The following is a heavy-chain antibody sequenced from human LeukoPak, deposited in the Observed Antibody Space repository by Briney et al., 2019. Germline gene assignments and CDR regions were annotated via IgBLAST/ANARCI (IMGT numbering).Heavy chain of an antibody. CDR3: ARDYKFGFNY. J-gene: IGHJ4*02. CDR2: ITSSGNTI. Sequence: GGSLRLSCTASGFTFSDYSMNWFRQAPGKGLDWVSYITSSGNTIYYADSVKGRFTISRDNAKNSLYLQMNSLRDEDTAVYYCARDYKFGFNYWGQGTLVAVSS. V-gene: IGHV3-48*02. CDR1: GFTFSDYS. D-gene: IGHD3-16*01.